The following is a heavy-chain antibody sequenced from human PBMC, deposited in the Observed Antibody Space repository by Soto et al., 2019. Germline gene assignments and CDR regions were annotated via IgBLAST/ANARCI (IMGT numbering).Heavy chain of an antibody. Sequence: PSETLSLTCTVSGGSISDDTYYWGWIRQPPGKGLEWIGYIYFSGSTYYNPSLKSRVTISVDTSKNQFSLKLSSVTAADTAVYYCARERPDGSRLDPWGQGTLVTVSS. CDR1: GGSISDDTYY. J-gene: IGHJ5*02. V-gene: IGHV4-30-4*01. CDR3: ARERPDGSRLDP. CDR2: IYFSGST. D-gene: IGHD6-13*01.